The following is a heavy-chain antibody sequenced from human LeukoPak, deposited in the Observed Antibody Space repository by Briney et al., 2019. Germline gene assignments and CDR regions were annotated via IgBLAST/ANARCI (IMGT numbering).Heavy chain of an antibody. CDR1: GGSFSGYY. D-gene: IGHD3-22*01. J-gene: IGHJ4*02. CDR2: INHSGST. CDR3: ARDPSRRSPPYYYDSSGLDY. Sequence: PSETLSLTCAVYGGSFSGYYWSWIRQPPGKGLEWIGEINHSGSTNYNPSLKSRVTISVDTSKNQFSLKLSSVTAADTAVYYCARDPSRRSPPYYYDSSGLDYWGQGTLVTVSS. V-gene: IGHV4-34*01.